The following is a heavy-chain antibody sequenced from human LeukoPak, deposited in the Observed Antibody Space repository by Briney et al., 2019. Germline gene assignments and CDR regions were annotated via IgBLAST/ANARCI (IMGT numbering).Heavy chain of an antibody. Sequence: SETLSLTCNVSGDSISGSDYYWGWMRQPPGKGLEWIANIWYSGSAYYNPSLQSRVTITVDTSKNQFSLNVKAVTAGDSAVYYCLRHAGGIILTWGQGTRVAVSS. D-gene: IGHD1-1*01. J-gene: IGHJ5*02. CDR2: IWYSGSA. V-gene: IGHV4-39*01. CDR1: GDSISGSDYY. CDR3: LRHAGGIILT.